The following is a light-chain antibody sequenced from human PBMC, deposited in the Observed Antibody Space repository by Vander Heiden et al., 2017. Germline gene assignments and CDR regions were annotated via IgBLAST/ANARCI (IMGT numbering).Light chain of an antibody. CDR3: ASWDDRLRGYV. V-gene: IGLV1-47*01. Sequence: QSVLSQPPSTSGTPGQRVTISCSGSSSNIGNNYAYWYQQLPGTAPKLLFYRNRQRTSGVPDRFSDSKSGTSASLAISGLRSEDEGEYYCASWDDRLRGYVFGTGTKVTVL. CDR2: RNR. CDR1: SSNIGNNY. J-gene: IGLJ1*01.